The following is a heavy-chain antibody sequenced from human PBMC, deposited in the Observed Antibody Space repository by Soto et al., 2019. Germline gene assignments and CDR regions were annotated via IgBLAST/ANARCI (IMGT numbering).Heavy chain of an antibody. CDR1: GGTFSTHG. Sequence: GASMKGSFKASGGTFSTHGISCGRKAPGQRVGWVGGITAIFGAANYAPKFQGRVTITADESTSTAYMELNSLRSEDSAVYYCARSEAVRSEAGTTVVGPNNWLDPWGQGTLVTVSS. J-gene: IGHJ5*02. CDR2: ITAIFGAA. V-gene: IGHV1-69*13. CDR3: ARSEAVRSEAGTTVVGPNNWLDP. D-gene: IGHD1-7*01.